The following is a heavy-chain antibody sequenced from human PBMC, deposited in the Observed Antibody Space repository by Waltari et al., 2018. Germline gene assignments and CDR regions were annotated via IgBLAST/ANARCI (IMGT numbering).Heavy chain of an antibody. V-gene: IGHV3-30*02. Sequence: QVQLVESGGGVVQPGGSLRLSCAVSGFRFSSYGMHWVRQAPGKGRGWVVFIQVDALNKYYADSLKGRFTVSRDDSENALYLQMNSLRGDDTAVYYCARGTHYSFEYWGLGTLVTVSS. CDR2: IQVDALNK. CDR1: GFRFSSYG. CDR3: ARGTHYSFEY. J-gene: IGHJ4*02.